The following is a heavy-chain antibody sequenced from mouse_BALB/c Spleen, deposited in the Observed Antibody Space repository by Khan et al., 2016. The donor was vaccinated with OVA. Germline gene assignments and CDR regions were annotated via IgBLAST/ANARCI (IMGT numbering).Heavy chain of an antibody. V-gene: IGHV1-4*01. CDR1: GYTFTSYT. J-gene: IGHJ3*01. CDR2: INPSNDYT. D-gene: IGHD2-10*01. Sequence: QVQLKQSGAELARPGASVKMSCKASGYTFTSYTMHWVKQRPGQGLEWIGYINPSNDYTNYNQKFKDKATLTADKSSSTAYMQLSSLTSEDSAVYYCTREGPYDGNYGAWFAYWGQGTLVTVS. CDR3: TREGPYDGNYGAWFAY.